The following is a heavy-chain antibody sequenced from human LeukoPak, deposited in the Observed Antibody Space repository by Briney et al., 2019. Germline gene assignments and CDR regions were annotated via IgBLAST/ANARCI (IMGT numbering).Heavy chain of an antibody. Sequence: GASVTVSFKASGYTFTPYYMHWVRQAPGKGLEWMGWINPNSGGTEYAQNFQGRVTMTRHTSISTAYMELSSLISDDTAVYYCARDRGADAFDIRGQGTMVTVPS. V-gene: IGHV1-2*02. CDR2: INPNSGGT. J-gene: IGHJ3*02. CDR1: GYTFTPYY. CDR3: ARDRGADAFDI. D-gene: IGHD3-10*01.